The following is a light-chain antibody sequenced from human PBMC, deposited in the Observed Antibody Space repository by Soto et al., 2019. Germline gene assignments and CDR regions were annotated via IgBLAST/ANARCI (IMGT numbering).Light chain of an antibody. CDR3: QQFYLTPYT. CDR1: QSVLYTSTNENY. CDR2: WTS. V-gene: IGKV4-1*01. Sequence: DIVMTQSPDSLAVSLGERATINCKSSQSVLYTSTNENYVAWYQQKPGQPPKLLMYWTSSRESGVPDRFSGSGSGTDFTLTITNVQDEDVAVYYCQQFYLTPYTFGQGTKLEIK. J-gene: IGKJ2*01.